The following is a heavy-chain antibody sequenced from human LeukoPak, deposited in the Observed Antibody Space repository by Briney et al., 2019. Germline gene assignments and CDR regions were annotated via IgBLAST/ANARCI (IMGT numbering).Heavy chain of an antibody. V-gene: IGHV1-2*06. CDR1: GYTFSNYY. CDR2: INPNSGDT. Sequence: ASVKVSCKDSGYTFSNYYIHWVRQAPGHGLEWMGRINPNSGDTNYAHKFQGRVTMTRDTSISTAYMELSRPRSDDTALYYGARGGTEASSGDYWGQGALVTVSS. D-gene: IGHD3-10*01. CDR3: ARGGTEASSGDY. J-gene: IGHJ4*02.